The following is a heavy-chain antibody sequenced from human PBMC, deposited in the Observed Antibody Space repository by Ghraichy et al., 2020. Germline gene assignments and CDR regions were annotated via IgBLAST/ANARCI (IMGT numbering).Heavy chain of an antibody. CDR2: IIPIFGTA. Sequence: SVKVPCKASGGTFSSYAISWVRQAPGQGLEWMGGIIPIFGTANYAQKFQGRVTITADESTSTAYMELSSLRSEDTAVYYCARDNRHYDYVWGSYRWFYFDYWGQGTLVTVSS. V-gene: IGHV1-69*13. CDR1: GGTFSSYA. J-gene: IGHJ4*02. CDR3: ARDNRHYDYVWGSYRWFYFDY. D-gene: IGHD3-16*02.